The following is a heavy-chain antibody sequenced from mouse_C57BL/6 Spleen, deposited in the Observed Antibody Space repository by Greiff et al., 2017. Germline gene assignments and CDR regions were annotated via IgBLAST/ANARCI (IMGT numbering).Heavy chain of an antibody. J-gene: IGHJ2*01. CDR2: IYPGDGDT. CDR1: GYAFSSSW. Sequence: VKLMESGPELVKPGASVKISCKASGYAFSSSWMNWVKQRPGKGLEWIGRIYPGDGDTNYNGKFKGKATLTADKSSSTAYMQLSSLTSEDSAVYFCARDYSNLYFDGWGQGTTLTVSS. CDR3: ARDYSNLYFDG. D-gene: IGHD2-5*01. V-gene: IGHV1-82*01.